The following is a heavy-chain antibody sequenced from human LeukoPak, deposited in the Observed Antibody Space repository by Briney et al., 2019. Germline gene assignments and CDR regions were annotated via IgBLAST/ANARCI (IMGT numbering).Heavy chain of an antibody. Sequence: GSLRLSCAASGFTFSSYGMHWVRQAPGKGLEWVAFIRYDGSNKYYADSVKGRFTISRDNSKNTLYLQMNSLRAEDTAVYYCAKDEQQLATFDYWGQGTLVTVSS. V-gene: IGHV3-30*02. CDR3: AKDEQQLATFDY. CDR1: GFTFSSYG. J-gene: IGHJ4*02. D-gene: IGHD6-13*01. CDR2: IRYDGSNK.